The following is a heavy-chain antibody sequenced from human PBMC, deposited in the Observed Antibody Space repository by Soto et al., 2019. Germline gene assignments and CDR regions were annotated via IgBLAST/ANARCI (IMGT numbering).Heavy chain of an antibody. CDR1: GGSISSGGYY. Sequence: SETLSLTCTVSGGSISSGGYYWSWIRHHPGKGLEWIGYIYYSGSTYYNPSLKSRVTISVDTSKNQFSLKLSSVTAADTAMYYCAREKFYDSGGQFFDYWGQGTLVTVSS. CDR2: IYYSGST. J-gene: IGHJ4*02. D-gene: IGHD3-22*01. CDR3: AREKFYDSGGQFFDY. V-gene: IGHV4-31*03.